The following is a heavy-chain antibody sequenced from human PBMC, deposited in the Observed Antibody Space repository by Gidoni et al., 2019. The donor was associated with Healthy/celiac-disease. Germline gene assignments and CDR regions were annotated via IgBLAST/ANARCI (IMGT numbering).Heavy chain of an antibody. CDR2: ISSSSSYI. V-gene: IGHV3-21*01. CDR3: ARTHQLAYCGGDCYPDY. CDR1: VFTFSSCS. Sequence: EVQLVESGGGLVTPGGSLRLSCAPSVFTFSSCSMNWVRHATGKGLEWVSSISSSSSYIYYADSVKGRFTNSRDNAKNSLYLQMNSLRAEDTAVYYCARTHQLAYCGGDCYPDYWGQGTLVTVSS. D-gene: IGHD2-21*02. J-gene: IGHJ4*02.